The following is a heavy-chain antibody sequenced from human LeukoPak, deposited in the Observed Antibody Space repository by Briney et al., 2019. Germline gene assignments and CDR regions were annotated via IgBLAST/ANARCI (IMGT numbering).Heavy chain of an antibody. Sequence: SGGSLRLSCAASGFTFSTYWMSWVRQAPGKGLECVANLKQDGSEKYVDSVKGRFTISRDNAKNSLYLQMNSLRAEDTAVYYCARGEQEMATMSIDYWGQGTLVTLSS. V-gene: IGHV3-7*01. CDR1: GFTFSTYW. CDR2: LKQDGSEK. D-gene: IGHD5-24*01. J-gene: IGHJ4*02. CDR3: ARGEQEMATMSIDY.